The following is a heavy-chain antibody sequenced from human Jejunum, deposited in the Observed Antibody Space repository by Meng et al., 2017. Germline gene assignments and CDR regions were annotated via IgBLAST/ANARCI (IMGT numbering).Heavy chain of an antibody. CDR2: INTATGDT. V-gene: IGHV1-3*04. CDR1: GYTFTTYK. Sequence: QGQLVQSGAAVKKPGASVRISCKASGYTFTTYKIHWVRQAPGQSLEWMAWINTATGDTHYLQKFQGRVSLTGDMSTFTAYMDLNRLTSDDTAVYYCARDEIDWGQGNLVTVSS. J-gene: IGHJ4*02. CDR3: ARDEID.